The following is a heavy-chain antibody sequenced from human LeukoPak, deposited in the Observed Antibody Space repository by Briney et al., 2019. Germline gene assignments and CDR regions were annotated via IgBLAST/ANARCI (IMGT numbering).Heavy chain of an antibody. CDR1: GPTFSSYT. V-gene: IGHV3-23*01. D-gene: IGHD2-2*01. CDR3: ATCSSSCSLSGMGY. Sequence: GGSLRLSCAASGPTFSSYTMTWVRQAPGKGLEWVSSVSDSGGSTFYADSVKGRFTISRDNSKNTLYLQMNSLRVEDTAVYFCATCSSSCSLSGMGYWGQGTLVTVSS. CDR2: VSDSGGST. J-gene: IGHJ4*02.